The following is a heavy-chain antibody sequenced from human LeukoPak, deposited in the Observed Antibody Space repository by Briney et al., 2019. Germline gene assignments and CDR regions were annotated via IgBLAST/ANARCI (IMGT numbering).Heavy chain of an antibody. Sequence: ASVKVSCKASGYTFTSYGITWVRQAPGQGLEWMGWINPNSGGTNYAQKFQGRVTMTRDTSISTAYMELSRLRSDDTAVYYCARGTIRFDPWGQGTLVTVSS. CDR1: GYTFTSYG. J-gene: IGHJ5*02. CDR2: INPNSGGT. CDR3: ARGTIRFDP. V-gene: IGHV1-2*02. D-gene: IGHD1/OR15-1a*01.